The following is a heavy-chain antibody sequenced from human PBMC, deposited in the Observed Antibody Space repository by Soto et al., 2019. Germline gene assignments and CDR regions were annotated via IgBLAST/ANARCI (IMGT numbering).Heavy chain of an antibody. V-gene: IGHV1-69*12. J-gene: IGHJ6*02. CDR3: ARDLEMAGAPHTTWYGMDV. CDR2: IIPIFGTA. Sequence: QVQLVQSGAEVKKPGSSVKVSCKASGGTFSSYASSWVRQAPGQGLEWMGGIIPIFGTANYAQKLQGRVTITADESTITAYMELSSLRSEDTAVDYCARDLEMAGAPHTTWYGMDVWGQGTTVTVSS. CDR1: GGTFSSYA. D-gene: IGHD6-19*01.